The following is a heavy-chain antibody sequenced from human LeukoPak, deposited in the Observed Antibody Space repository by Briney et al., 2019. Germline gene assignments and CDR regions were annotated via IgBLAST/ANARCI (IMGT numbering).Heavy chain of an antibody. J-gene: IGHJ6*03. CDR2: LSGSGGTT. CDR3: AKGGSTSRVTTSRVVFGYYYYLDV. CDR1: GFTFSSHA. D-gene: IGHD4-17*01. Sequence: PGGSPRLSCAASGFTFSSHAMSWVRQAPGKGLEWVSSLSGSGGTTYHADSVKGRFSISRDNSKNTLYLQLNSLRAEDTAVYYCAKGGSTSRVTTSRVVFGYYYYLDVWGKGTPVTVSS. V-gene: IGHV3-23*01.